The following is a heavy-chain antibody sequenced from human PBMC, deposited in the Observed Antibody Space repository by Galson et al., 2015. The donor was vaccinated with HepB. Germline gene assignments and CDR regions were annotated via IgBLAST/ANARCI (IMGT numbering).Heavy chain of an antibody. CDR1: GYTFTNYA. J-gene: IGHJ3*02. Sequence: SVKVSCKASGYTFTNYAMHWVRQAPGQRLEWMGWINAGNGNTKYSQKFQDRVTITRDTSASTAYMELSSLRSEDTVVYYCARSAYDSSGYFKKAFDIWGQGTMVTVSS. V-gene: IGHV1-3*01. D-gene: IGHD3-22*01. CDR2: INAGNGNT. CDR3: ARSAYDSSGYFKKAFDI.